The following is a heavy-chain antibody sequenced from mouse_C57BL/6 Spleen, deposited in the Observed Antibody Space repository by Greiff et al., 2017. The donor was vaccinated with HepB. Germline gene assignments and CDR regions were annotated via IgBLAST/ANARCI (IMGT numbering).Heavy chain of an antibody. V-gene: IGHV1-69*01. D-gene: IGHD2-3*01. J-gene: IGHJ2*01. Sequence: QVQLQQPGAELVMPGASVKLSCKASGYTFTSYWMHWVKQRPGQGLEWIGEIDPSDSYTNYNQKFKGKSTLTVDKSSSTAYMPLSILTSEDSAVYYCASGPYDGYYYWGQGTTLTVSS. CDR1: GYTFTSYW. CDR3: ASGPYDGYYY. CDR2: IDPSDSYT.